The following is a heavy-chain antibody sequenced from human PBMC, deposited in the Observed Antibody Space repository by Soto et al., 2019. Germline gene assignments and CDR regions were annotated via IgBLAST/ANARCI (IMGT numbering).Heavy chain of an antibody. CDR2: IYSIGNT. Sequence: PSETLSLTCAVSGASIRSSAYWGWIRQPPGKGLEWIGSIYSIGNTYYNPSLKSGVIISADTSKNQFSLNLISVTAADTAVYYCRRSSRYSTDVWGQGITVTVSS. D-gene: IGHD6-19*01. CDR1: GASIRSSAY. CDR3: RRSSRYSTDV. J-gene: IGHJ6*02. V-gene: IGHV4-39*01.